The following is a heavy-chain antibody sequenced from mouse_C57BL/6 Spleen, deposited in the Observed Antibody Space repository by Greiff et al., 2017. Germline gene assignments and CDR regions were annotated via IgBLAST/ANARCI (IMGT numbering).Heavy chain of an antibody. CDR1: GYTFTDYN. D-gene: IGHD2-10*02. V-gene: IGHV1-22*01. J-gene: IGHJ2*01. Sequence: VQLQQSGPELVKPGASVKMSCKASGYTFTDYNMHWVKQSHGKSLEWIGYINPNNGGTSYNQKFKGKATLTVNKSSSTAYMELRSLTSEDSAVYYCASYGNYADYFDYWGQGTTLTVSS. CDR3: ASYGNYADYFDY. CDR2: INPNNGGT.